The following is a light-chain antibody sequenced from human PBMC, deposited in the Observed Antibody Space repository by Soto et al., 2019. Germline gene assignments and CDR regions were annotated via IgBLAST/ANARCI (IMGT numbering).Light chain of an antibody. J-gene: IGKJ4*01. Sequence: EIVLTQSPATLSLSPGERATLSCRASQSVNNYLAWYQQKPGQPPRLLIYDASNRATGIPARFSGSGSGTDFTLAISRLDREDFAVYYCQGRYDWPLTFGGGTKVEIK. CDR3: QGRYDWPLT. CDR1: QSVNNY. V-gene: IGKV3-11*01. CDR2: DAS.